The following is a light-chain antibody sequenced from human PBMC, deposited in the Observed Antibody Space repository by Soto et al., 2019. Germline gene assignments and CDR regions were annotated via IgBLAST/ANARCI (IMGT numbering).Light chain of an antibody. J-gene: IGLJ2*01. V-gene: IGLV4-69*01. CDR1: SGHSSYA. Sequence: QLVLTQSPSASASLGASVKLTCTLSSGHSSYAIAWHQQQPEKGPRYLMKLNSDGSHRKGDGIPDRFSGSSSGAERYLTIPSLHYEDEADHYCQTRGTGTEVFGGGTKLTVL. CDR3: QTRGTGTEV. CDR2: LNSDGSH.